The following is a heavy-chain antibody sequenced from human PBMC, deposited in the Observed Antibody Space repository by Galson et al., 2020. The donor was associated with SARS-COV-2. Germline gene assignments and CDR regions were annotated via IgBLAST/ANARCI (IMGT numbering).Heavy chain of an antibody. CDR1: GGSISSRSYY. J-gene: IGHJ5*02. CDR3: ARQTLYTYGVGWFDP. Sequence: SETLSLTCTVSGGSISSRSYYWGWIRQPPGKGLEWIGTIPHSGTTYYNSSLRSRITISVATSKNQFSLKLSSVTASDTAVYYCARQTLYTYGVGWFDPWGQGILVTVSS. D-gene: IGHD3-16*01. CDR2: IPHSGTT. V-gene: IGHV4-39*01.